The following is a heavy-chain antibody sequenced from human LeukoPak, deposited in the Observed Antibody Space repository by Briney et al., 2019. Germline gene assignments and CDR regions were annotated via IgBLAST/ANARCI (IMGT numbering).Heavy chain of an antibody. Sequence: RAGGSLRLSCAASGFTFSSYSMNWVRQAPGKGLEWVANINGDGSRKNYLDSVKGRFTISRDNAKNSLYLQMNSLRAKDTAVYYCARVGGDWNYDFDYWGQGTLVTVSS. CDR1: GFTFSSYS. D-gene: IGHD1-7*01. CDR3: ARVGGDWNYDFDY. V-gene: IGHV3-7*04. CDR2: INGDGSRK. J-gene: IGHJ4*02.